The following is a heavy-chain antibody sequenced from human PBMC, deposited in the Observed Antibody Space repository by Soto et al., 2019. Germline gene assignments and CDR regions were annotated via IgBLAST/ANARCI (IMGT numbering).Heavy chain of an antibody. Sequence: GASGKVSCKASRNSFIDYYIHWGRQAPGKGLEGMGWITSNSGSTKYAQRFQGRVTMTRDTSISTIYMELSRLKSDDTAVYYCAREDYNWNDYYYYGMDVWGQGTTVTVSS. CDR3: AREDYNWNDYYYYGMDV. CDR1: RNSFIDYY. V-gene: IGHV1-2*02. D-gene: IGHD1-1*01. J-gene: IGHJ6*02. CDR2: ITSNSGST.